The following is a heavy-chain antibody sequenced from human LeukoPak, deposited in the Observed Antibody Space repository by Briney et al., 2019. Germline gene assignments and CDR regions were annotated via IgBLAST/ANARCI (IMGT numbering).Heavy chain of an antibody. J-gene: IGHJ4*02. CDR1: RFIFSNYW. CDR2: VKSDGSNP. CDR3: ARDIVSGSGSLDY. D-gene: IGHD3-10*01. V-gene: IGHV3-74*01. Sequence: GGSLRLSCAASRFIFSNYWMHWVRQAPWKGVVGVSRVKSDGSNPSYADSVKGRFTISRDNAENMSYLQMNTLGAEDTAVYYCARDIVSGSGSLDYWGQGTLVTVSS.